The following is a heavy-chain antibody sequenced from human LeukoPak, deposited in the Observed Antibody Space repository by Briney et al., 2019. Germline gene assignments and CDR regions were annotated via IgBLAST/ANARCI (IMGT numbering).Heavy chain of an antibody. CDR3: VKTSSGHFDY. V-gene: IGHV4-4*02. D-gene: IGHD6-19*01. J-gene: IGHJ4*02. CDR1: GGSISSSNW. Sequence: SETLSLTCAVSGGSISSSNWWSWVRQPPGKGLEWIGEIYHSGSTNYNPSLKSRVTISVDKSKNQFSLKLSSVTAADTAEYYCVKTSSGHFDYWGQGALVTVSS. CDR2: IYHSGST.